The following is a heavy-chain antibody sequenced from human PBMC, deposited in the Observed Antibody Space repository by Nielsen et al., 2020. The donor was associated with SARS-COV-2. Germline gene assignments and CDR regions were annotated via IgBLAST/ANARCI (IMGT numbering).Heavy chain of an antibody. J-gene: IGHJ3*02. CDR2: MYYSGTI. CDR1: GGSISPYY. CDR3: ARLPAGTVSFDI. V-gene: IGHV4-59*08. D-gene: IGHD2-2*01. Sequence: SETLSLTCTVSGGSISPYYWSWIRQPPGKGLEWIAYMYYSGTINYKPSLKSRLTTSLDTSKNQFSLKLSSVTAADTAVYYCARLPAGTVSFDIWGQGTMVTVS.